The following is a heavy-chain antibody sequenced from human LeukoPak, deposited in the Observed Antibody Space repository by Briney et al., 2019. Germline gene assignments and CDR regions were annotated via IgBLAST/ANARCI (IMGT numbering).Heavy chain of an antibody. CDR3: ARDGTDYSDRSAYPLDY. J-gene: IGHJ4*02. CDR2: ISSSGSTI. Sequence: LSLTCAVYGGSFSRYYWSWIRQSPGKGLEWVSYISSSGSTIHYADSVKGRFTISRDNAKNSLYLQMNSLRAEDTAVYYCARDGTDYSDRSAYPLDYWGQGSLVTVSS. V-gene: IGHV3-11*01. D-gene: IGHD3-22*01. CDR1: GGSFSRYY.